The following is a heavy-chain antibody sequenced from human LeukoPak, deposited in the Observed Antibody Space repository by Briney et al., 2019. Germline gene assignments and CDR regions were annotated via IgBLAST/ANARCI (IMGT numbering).Heavy chain of an antibody. CDR2: INHSGST. Sequence: SETLSLTCAVYGGSFSGYYWSWIRQPPGRGLEWIGEINHSGSTNYNPSLKSRVTISVDTSKNQFSLKLSSVTAADTAVYYCARGASAAGTETPYLDYWGQGTLVTVSS. J-gene: IGHJ4*02. CDR3: ARGASAAGTETPYLDY. V-gene: IGHV4-34*01. CDR1: GGSFSGYY. D-gene: IGHD6-13*01.